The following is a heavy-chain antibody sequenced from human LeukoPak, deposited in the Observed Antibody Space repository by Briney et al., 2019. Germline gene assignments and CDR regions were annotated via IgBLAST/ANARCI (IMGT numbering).Heavy chain of an antibody. J-gene: IGHJ4*02. V-gene: IGHV3-11*01. CDR2: ISSSGSTI. Sequence: GGSLRLSCAASGFTFSDYYMSWIRQAPGKGLEWVSYISSSGSTIYCADSVKGRFTISRDNAKNSLYLQMNSLRAEDTAVYYCARDRYSGYDSHWGQGTLVTVSS. D-gene: IGHD5-12*01. CDR3: ARDRYSGYDSH. CDR1: GFTFSDYY.